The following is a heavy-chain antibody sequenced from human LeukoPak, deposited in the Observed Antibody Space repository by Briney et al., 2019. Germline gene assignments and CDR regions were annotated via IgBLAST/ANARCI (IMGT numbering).Heavy chain of an antibody. CDR3: AKMAKSSSHRGCFDY. CDR1: GFTFSNYA. D-gene: IGHD5-24*01. J-gene: IGHJ4*02. Sequence: GGSLRLSCAASGFTFSNYAMSWVRQAPGKGLEWVSAISGSGGSTYYADSVKGRFTISRDNSKNTLFLQVNSLRDEDTAVYYCAKMAKSSSHRGCFDYWGQGTLVAVSS. V-gene: IGHV3-23*01. CDR2: ISGSGGST.